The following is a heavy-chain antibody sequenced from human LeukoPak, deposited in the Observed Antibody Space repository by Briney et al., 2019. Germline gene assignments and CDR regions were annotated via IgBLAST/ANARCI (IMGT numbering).Heavy chain of an antibody. Sequence: GGSLRLSCAASGFTFSSYAMSWVRQAPGKGLEWVSGISGCGGSTYYADSVKGRFTISRDNSKNTLYLQMNSLRAEATAVYYCARGVDTAMAHWGQGTLVTVSS. V-gene: IGHV3-23*01. CDR3: ARGVDTAMAH. J-gene: IGHJ4*02. CDR2: ISGCGGST. D-gene: IGHD5-18*01. CDR1: GFTFSSYA.